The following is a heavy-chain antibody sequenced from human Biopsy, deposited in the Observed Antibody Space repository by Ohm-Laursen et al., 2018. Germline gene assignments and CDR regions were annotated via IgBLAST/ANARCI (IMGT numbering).Heavy chain of an antibody. V-gene: IGHV1-69*13. Sequence: GASVKVSCQASGGTFINYSISWVRQAPGQGLEWMGGIIPMFGTANYAQMFQGRVTISADESTSTSYMEQSSLPTEDTAIYYCARGPHSGSHSCFDYWGQGTLVTVSS. D-gene: IGHD1-26*01. CDR2: IIPMFGTA. CDR1: GGTFINYS. J-gene: IGHJ4*01. CDR3: ARGPHSGSHSCFDY.